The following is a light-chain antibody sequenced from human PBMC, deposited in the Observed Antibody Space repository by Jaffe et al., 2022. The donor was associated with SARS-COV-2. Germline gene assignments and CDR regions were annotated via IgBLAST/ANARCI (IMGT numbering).Light chain of an antibody. CDR3: VIYMGGGSVL. V-gene: IGLV8-61*01. CDR1: SGSVSTSYC. Sequence: QTVVTQEPSFSVSPGGTVTLTCGLSSGSVSTSYCPSWYQQTPGQAPRTLIYNTNARSSGVPDRFSGSILGNKAALTITGAQADDESDYYCVIYMGGGSVLFGGGTKLTVL. CDR2: NTN. J-gene: IGLJ2*01.